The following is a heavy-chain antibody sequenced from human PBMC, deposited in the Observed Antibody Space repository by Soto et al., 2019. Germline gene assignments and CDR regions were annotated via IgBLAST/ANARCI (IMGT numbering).Heavy chain of an antibody. CDR3: AHRPTIEAPTNCFDP. J-gene: IGHJ5*02. Sequence: VNPTQTLTLTCTFSGFSLSTSGVGVGWIRQPPGKALEWLALIYWDDDKRYSPSLKSRLTITKDTSKNQVVLTMTNMDPVDTATYYCAHRPTIEAPTNCFDPCGQRTLVTVSS. D-gene: IGHD6-6*01. V-gene: IGHV2-5*02. CDR1: GFSLSTSGVG. CDR2: IYWDDDK.